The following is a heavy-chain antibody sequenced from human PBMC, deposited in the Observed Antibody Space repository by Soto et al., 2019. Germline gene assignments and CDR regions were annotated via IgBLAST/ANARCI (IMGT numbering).Heavy chain of an antibody. V-gene: IGHV3-33*08. CDR1: GFTLSSYA. CDR2: IWYDGSNK. J-gene: IGHJ6*02. D-gene: IGHD5-18*01. CDR3: ARDTGFTWILVRPGMDV. Sequence: GGSLRLSCAVSGFTLSSYAMTWVRQAPGKGLEWVAVIWYDGSNKYYADSVKGRFTISRDNSKNTLYLQMNSLRAEDTAVYYCARDTGFTWILVRPGMDVWGQGTTVTVSS.